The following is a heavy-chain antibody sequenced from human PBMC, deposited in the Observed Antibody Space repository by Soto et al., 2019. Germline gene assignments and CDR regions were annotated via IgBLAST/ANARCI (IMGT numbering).Heavy chain of an antibody. J-gene: IGHJ4*02. Sequence: PCGSRRLSCTASALGFSGFGFHWVRQAPGKGLEWLAVIWYDGTHEQDAKSVRGRFTISRDNARDTLYLQMDSLRGDASAVYYCAREGFGSSSWYYDSWGQGTLVTVSS. CDR1: ALGFSGFG. V-gene: IGHV3-33*01. D-gene: IGHD6-13*01. CDR2: IWYDGTHE. CDR3: AREGFGSSSWYYDS.